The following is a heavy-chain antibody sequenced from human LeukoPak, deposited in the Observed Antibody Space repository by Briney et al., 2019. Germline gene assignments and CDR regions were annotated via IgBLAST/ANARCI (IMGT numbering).Heavy chain of an antibody. V-gene: IGHV3-30*04. J-gene: IGHJ5*02. D-gene: IGHD3-10*01. CDR1: GFTFSSYA. Sequence: PVGSLRLSCAASGFTFSSYAMHWVRQAPDKGLEYVAVISNDGTYKYYGASVKGRFTISRDNSKNTLYLQMDSLRSEDTAVYSCTRKSGGSQRKMDDWFDPWGQRTLVIVSS. CDR3: TRKSGGSQRKMDDWFDP. CDR2: ISNDGTYK.